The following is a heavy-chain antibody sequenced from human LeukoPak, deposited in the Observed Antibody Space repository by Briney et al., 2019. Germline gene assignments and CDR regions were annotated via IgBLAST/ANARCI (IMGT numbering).Heavy chain of an antibody. J-gene: IGHJ5*02. CDR3: AKDLSYANWFDP. CDR2: ISYDGSNK. V-gene: IGHV3-30*18. Sequence: GRSLRLSCAASGFTLSSYGMHWVRQAPGKGLEWVAVISYDGSNKYYADSVKGRFTISRDNSKNTLYLQMNSLRAEDTAVYYCAKDLSYANWFDPWGQGTLVTVSS. D-gene: IGHD1-26*01. CDR1: GFTLSSYG.